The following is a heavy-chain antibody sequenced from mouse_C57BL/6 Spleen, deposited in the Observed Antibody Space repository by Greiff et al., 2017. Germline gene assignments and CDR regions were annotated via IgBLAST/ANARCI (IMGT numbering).Heavy chain of an antibody. D-gene: IGHD2-14*01. J-gene: IGHJ4*01. CDR3: ARDGGIGVAMDY. CDR1: GFTFSDFY. V-gene: IGHV7-1*01. CDR2: SRNKANDYTT. Sequence: EVQGVESGGGLVQSGRSLRLSCATSGFTFSDFYMEWVRQAPGKGLEWIAASRNKANDYTTEYSASVKGRFIVSRDTSQSILYLQMNALRAEDTAIYYCARDGGIGVAMDYWGQGTSVTVSS.